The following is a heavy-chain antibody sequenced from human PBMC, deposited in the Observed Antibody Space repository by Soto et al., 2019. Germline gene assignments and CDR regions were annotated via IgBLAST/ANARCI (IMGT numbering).Heavy chain of an antibody. CDR2: IYNSGIT. V-gene: IGHV4-30-4*01. CDR1: GGSISSGDYS. J-gene: IGHJ5*02. Sequence: SETLSLTCTVSGGSISSGDYSWSWVRQSPGKGLEWIGHIYNSGITYYNPSLKSRVVISIDTSRNQFSLRLNSLTAADRAVYSCARGVTVFGVVSRFWFDPWGQRTVVTVS. D-gene: IGHD3-3*01. CDR3: ARGVTVFGVVSRFWFDP.